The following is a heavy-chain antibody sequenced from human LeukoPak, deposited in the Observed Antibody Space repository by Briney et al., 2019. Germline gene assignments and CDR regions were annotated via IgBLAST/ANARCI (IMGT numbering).Heavy chain of an antibody. CDR3: ERDRAYYYAEYYFDY. Sequence: ASVKVSCKASGYTFTSYAMHWVRQAPGQRLEWMGWINAGNGNTKYSQKFQGRVTITRDTSASTAYMELSSLRSEDTAVYYCERDRAYYYAEYYFDYWGQGTLVTVSS. D-gene: IGHD3-10*01. CDR2: INAGNGNT. CDR1: GYTFTSYA. V-gene: IGHV1-3*01. J-gene: IGHJ4*02.